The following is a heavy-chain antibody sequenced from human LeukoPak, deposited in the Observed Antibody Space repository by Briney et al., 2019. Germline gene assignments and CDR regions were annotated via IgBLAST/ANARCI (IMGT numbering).Heavy chain of an antibody. CDR1: GFTFSSYA. D-gene: IGHD4-17*01. CDR2: ISYDGSNK. J-gene: IGHJ3*02. V-gene: IGHV3-30-3*01. Sequence: EGSLRLSCAASGFTFSSYAMHWVRQAPGKGLEWVAVISYDGSNKYYADSVKGRFTISRDNSKNTLYLQMNSLRAEDTAVYYCARDSERVDYGDLGAFDIWGQGTMVTVSS. CDR3: ARDSERVDYGDLGAFDI.